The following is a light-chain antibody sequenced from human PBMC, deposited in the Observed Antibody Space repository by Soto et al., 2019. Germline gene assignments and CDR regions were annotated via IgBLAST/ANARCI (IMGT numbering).Light chain of an antibody. CDR2: AAS. J-gene: IGKJ1*01. CDR1: QGVSYW. Sequence: IQMTQSPSTLSTSVGAIVTITCRASQGVSYWLAWYQQKPGKAPNLLIYAASTLESGVPSRFSGSGSGTEFTLTISSLQPDDFATYYCQQYNSYRTFGQGTKVDIK. CDR3: QQYNSYRT. V-gene: IGKV1-5*01.